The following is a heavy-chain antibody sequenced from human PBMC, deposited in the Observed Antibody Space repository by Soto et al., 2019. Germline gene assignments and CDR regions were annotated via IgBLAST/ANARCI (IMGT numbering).Heavy chain of an antibody. Sequence: ESGGGVVQPGRSLRLSCAASGFTFSSYGMHWVRQAPGKGLEWVAVISYDGSNKYYADSVKGRFTISRDNSKNTLYLQMNSLRAEDTAVYYCAKDRELLTSMIDYWGQGTLVTVSS. J-gene: IGHJ4*02. CDR1: GFTFSSYG. CDR2: ISYDGSNK. D-gene: IGHD1-26*01. V-gene: IGHV3-30*18. CDR3: AKDRELLTSMIDY.